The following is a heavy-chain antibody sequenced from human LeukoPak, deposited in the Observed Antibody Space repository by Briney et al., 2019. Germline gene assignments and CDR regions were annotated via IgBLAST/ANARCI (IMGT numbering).Heavy chain of an antibody. D-gene: IGHD1-14*01. J-gene: IGHJ3*02. CDR2: IDPSDSYT. CDR3: ATYTGIPDVFDI. Sequence: GESLRISCKGSGYSFTSNWISWVRQMPGKGLEWMGRIDPSDSYTNYSPSFQGHVTISADKSISTAYLQWSSLKASDTAMYYCATYTGIPDVFDIWGQGTMVTVSS. CDR1: GYSFTSNW. V-gene: IGHV5-10-1*01.